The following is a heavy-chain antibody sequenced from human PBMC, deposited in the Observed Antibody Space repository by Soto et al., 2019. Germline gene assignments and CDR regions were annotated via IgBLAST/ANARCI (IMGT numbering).Heavy chain of an antibody. J-gene: IGHJ4*02. CDR1: GFSLSNARMS. V-gene: IGHV2-26*01. Sequence: QVTLKESGPVLVKPTETLTLTCTVSGFSLSNARMSVSWMRQPPGKALEWLAHIFSNDAKSYSASLKGRITISKETSKSQVVLTITNMDPVDTATYYCARIRGWGWLGPNDYWGQGTLVTVSS. D-gene: IGHD3-10*01. CDR2: IFSNDAK. CDR3: ARIRGWGWLGPNDY.